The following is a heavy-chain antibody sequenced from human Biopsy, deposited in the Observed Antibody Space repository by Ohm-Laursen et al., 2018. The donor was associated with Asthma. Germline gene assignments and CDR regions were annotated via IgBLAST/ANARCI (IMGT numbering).Heavy chain of an antibody. CDR1: GGSVSRGNNS. Sequence: SETLSLTCAVSGGSVSRGNNSWTWIRQPPGKGLEWIGYMYHSGRTYYNPSLKSRVNISVDKSKNQFSLTVNSVTAAETAVYYCAKDERLYYGSDSKYMQPVPLGDWGQGTLVIVSA. CDR3: AKDERLYYGSDSKYMQPVPLGD. V-gene: IGHV4-30-2*01. CDR2: MYHSGRT. J-gene: IGHJ4*02. D-gene: IGHD3-10*01.